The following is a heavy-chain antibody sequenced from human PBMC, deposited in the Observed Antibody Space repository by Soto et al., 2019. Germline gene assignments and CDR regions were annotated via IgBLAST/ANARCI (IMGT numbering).Heavy chain of an antibody. V-gene: IGHV3-30-3*01. CDR2: ISYDGING. J-gene: IGHJ4*02. D-gene: IGHD1-20*01. Sequence: GGSLRLSCAASGFIFSNYAMHWVRQAPGKGLEWVAVISYDGINGYYADSVRGRFTISRDNSKNTVYLQMSSLRAEDTAVYYCARAYNWNDLGVFDYWGQGTLVTVSS. CDR3: ARAYNWNDLGVFDY. CDR1: GFIFSNYA.